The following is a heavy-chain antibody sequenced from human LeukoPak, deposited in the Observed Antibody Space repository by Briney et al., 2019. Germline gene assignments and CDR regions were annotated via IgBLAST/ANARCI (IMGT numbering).Heavy chain of an antibody. D-gene: IGHD6-6*01. J-gene: IGHJ1*01. CDR1: GYTFTRYY. CDR3: ARIPGSSLGAEYFQH. Sequence: ASVTVSCKASGYTFTRYYMHWVRQAPGQGLEWMGWINPNSGGTNYAQKFQGRVTMTRDTSISTAYMELSRLRSDDTAVYYCARIPGSSLGAEYFQHWGQGTLVTVSS. V-gene: IGHV1-2*02. CDR2: INPNSGGT.